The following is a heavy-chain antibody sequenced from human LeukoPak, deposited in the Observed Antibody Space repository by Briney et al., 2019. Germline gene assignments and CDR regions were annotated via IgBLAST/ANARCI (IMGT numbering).Heavy chain of an antibody. CDR2: INHSGST. CDR3: ARDTPKYYYDSSGYPAPFDY. V-gene: IGHV4-34*10. Sequence: SETLSLTCAVYGGSFSGYYWSWIRQPPGKGLEWIGEINHSGSTNYNPSLKSRVTMSVDTSKNQFSLKLSSVTAADTAVYYCARDTPKYYYDSSGYPAPFDYWGQGTLVTVSS. D-gene: IGHD3-22*01. CDR1: GGSFSGYY. J-gene: IGHJ4*02.